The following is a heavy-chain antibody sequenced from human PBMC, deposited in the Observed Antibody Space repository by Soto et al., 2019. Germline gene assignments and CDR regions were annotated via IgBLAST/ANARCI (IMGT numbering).Heavy chain of an antibody. CDR2: IRYDGSNK. Sequence: SLLLNWEAPRVVLGSSVVLGGRQVTSKRLEWLSVIRYDGSNKYYADSVKGRFTISRDNSKNTLYLQINSLRAEDTAVYYCARDPYRARPRNHYYQYVMDVWRQGNTVTVS. CDR1: RVVLGSSV. J-gene: IGHJ6*02. V-gene: IGHV3-33*01. CDR3: ARDPYRARPRNHYYQYVMDV. D-gene: IGHD3-16*01.